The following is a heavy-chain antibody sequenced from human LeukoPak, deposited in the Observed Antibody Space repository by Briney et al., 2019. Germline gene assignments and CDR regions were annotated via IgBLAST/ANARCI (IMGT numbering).Heavy chain of an antibody. J-gene: IGHJ4*02. D-gene: IGHD3-22*01. CDR1: GFTFSSYW. Sequence: GGSLRLSCAASGFTFSSYWMHWVRQAPGKGLVWVSRINSDGSSTSYADSVKGRFTISRDNAKSTLYLQMNSLRAEDTAVYYCARSPYYYDSSGYLPYWGQGTLVTVSS. CDR2: INSDGSST. V-gene: IGHV3-74*01. CDR3: ARSPYYYDSSGYLPY.